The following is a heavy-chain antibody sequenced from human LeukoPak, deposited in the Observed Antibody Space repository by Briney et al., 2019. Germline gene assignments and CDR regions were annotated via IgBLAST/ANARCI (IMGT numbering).Heavy chain of an antibody. CDR2: ISAYNGNT. V-gene: IGHV1-18*01. CDR3: ARDSLGYCSSTSCPQYYYYGMDV. Sequence: ASVKVSCKASGYTFTSYGISWVRQAPGQGLEWMGWISAYNGNTNYVQKLQGRVTMTTDTSTSTAYTELRSLRSDDTAVYYCARDSLGYCSSTSCPQYYYYGMDVWGQGTTVTVSS. D-gene: IGHD2-2*01. J-gene: IGHJ6*02. CDR1: GYTFTSYG.